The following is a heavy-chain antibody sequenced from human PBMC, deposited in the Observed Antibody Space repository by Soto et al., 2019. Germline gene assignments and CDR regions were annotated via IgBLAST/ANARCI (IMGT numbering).Heavy chain of an antibody. V-gene: IGHV4-59*01. J-gene: IGHJ3*02. D-gene: IGHD3-3*01. CDR2: RWYSGST. CDR3: APGLADYDFRSGSTLDDFDT. CDR1: GCSISSYY. Sequence: PSETLSLTCTVGGCSISSYYWSCSRQPPGKGLEWIGYRWYSGSTNYSPSLKRRVTISVDTSKNQCSLKLSSVTAADTAVYDCAPGLADYDFRSGSTLDDFDTWGQGTMVTTSS.